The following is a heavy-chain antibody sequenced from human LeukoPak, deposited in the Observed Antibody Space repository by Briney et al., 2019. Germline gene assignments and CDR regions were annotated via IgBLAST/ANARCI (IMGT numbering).Heavy chain of an antibody. CDR3: AKDRTVGASYWYFDL. Sequence: GGSLRLSCAASGFTFDDYAMHWVRQAPGKGLEWVSGISWNSGSIGYADSVKGRFTISRDSSRNTLFLHMNTLRAEDTAIYYCAKDRTVGASYWYFDLWGRGTLVTVSS. D-gene: IGHD1-26*01. J-gene: IGHJ2*01. CDR2: ISWNSGSI. V-gene: IGHV3-9*01. CDR1: GFTFDDYA.